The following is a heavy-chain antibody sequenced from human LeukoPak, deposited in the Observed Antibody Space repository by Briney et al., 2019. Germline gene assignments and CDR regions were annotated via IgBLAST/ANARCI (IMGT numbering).Heavy chain of an antibody. D-gene: IGHD2-15*01. V-gene: IGHV3-30-3*01. CDR3: AREDIGYCSGGSCYEPDY. J-gene: IGHJ4*02. Sequence: GSLRLSCAASGFTFSSHAMHWVRQAPGKGLEWVAVISYDGSNKYYADSVKGRFTISRDNSKNTLYLQMNSLRAEDTAVYYCAREDIGYCSGGSCYEPDYWGQGTLVTVSS. CDR2: ISYDGSNK. CDR1: GFTFSSHA.